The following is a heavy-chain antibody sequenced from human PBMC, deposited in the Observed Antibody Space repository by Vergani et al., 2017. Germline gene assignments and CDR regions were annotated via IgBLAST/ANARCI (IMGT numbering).Heavy chain of an antibody. CDR1: GFTFSSYS. CDR2: ISSSSSYI. J-gene: IGHJ4*02. V-gene: IGHV3-21*04. CDR3: AKGGTAMGWY. Sequence: EVQLVESGGGLIQPGGSLRLSCAASGFTFSSYSMNWVRQAPGKGLEWVSSISSSSSYIYYADSVKGRFTISRDNAKNSLYLQMNSLRAEDTAVYYCAKGGTAMGWYWGQGTLVTVSS. D-gene: IGHD5-18*01.